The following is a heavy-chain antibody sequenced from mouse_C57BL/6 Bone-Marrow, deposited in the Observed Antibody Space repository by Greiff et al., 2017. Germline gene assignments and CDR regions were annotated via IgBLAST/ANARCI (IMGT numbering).Heavy chain of an antibody. CDR1: GYTFTSYW. D-gene: IGHD2-3*01. V-gene: IGHV1-55*01. Sequence: QVQLQQPGAELVKPGASVKMSCKASGYTFTSYWITWVKQRPGQGLEWIGDIYPGSGSTTYNEKFKSKATLTVDTSSSTAYMQLSSLTSEDSAVYYCASRIYDGYHDPDGFAYWGQGTLVTVSA. CDR3: ASRIYDGYHDPDGFAY. CDR2: IYPGSGST. J-gene: IGHJ3*01.